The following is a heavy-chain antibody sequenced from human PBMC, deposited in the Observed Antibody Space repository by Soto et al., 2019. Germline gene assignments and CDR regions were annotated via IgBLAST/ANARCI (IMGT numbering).Heavy chain of an antibody. CDR2: TDPSDSYT. V-gene: IGHV5-10-1*01. CDR3: ARSRYYDTTGYYPFYYYYYGMDV. Sequence: GESLKISCKGSGYSFTSYWISWVRQMPGKGLEWMGRTDPSDSYTNYSPSFQGHVTISADKSISTAYLQWSSLKASDTAMYYCARSRYYDTTGYYPFYYYYYGMDVWGQGTTVTVSS. CDR1: GYSFTSYW. D-gene: IGHD3-22*01. J-gene: IGHJ6*02.